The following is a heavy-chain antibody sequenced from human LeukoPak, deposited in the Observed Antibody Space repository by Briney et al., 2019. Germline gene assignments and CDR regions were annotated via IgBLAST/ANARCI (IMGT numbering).Heavy chain of an antibody. CDR1: GDSVSSNTGI. CDR3: AXDKVLNGFDI. Sequence: SQTLSLTCAISGDSVSSNTGIWNWVRQSPSRGLEWLGRTYYRSKWFIDYALSVKGRMTINPDTSKNQFSLQLNSVTPEDTAVYYCAXDKVLNGFDIWGQGTMVTVSS. D-gene: IGHD2-8*02. J-gene: IGHJ3*02. CDR2: TYYRSKWFI. V-gene: IGHV6-1*01.